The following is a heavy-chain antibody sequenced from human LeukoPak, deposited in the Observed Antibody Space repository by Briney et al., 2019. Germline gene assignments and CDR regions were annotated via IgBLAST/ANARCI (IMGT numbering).Heavy chain of an antibody. D-gene: IGHD3-22*01. Sequence: PGGSLRLSCAASGFTFSSYSMNWVRQAPGKGLEWVSSISSSSYIYYADSVKGRFTISRDNAKNSLYPQMNSLRAEDTAVYYCARDRHYYDSSGSDWGQGTLVTVSS. CDR1: GFTFSSYS. V-gene: IGHV3-21*01. CDR2: ISSSSYI. CDR3: ARDRHYYDSSGSD. J-gene: IGHJ4*02.